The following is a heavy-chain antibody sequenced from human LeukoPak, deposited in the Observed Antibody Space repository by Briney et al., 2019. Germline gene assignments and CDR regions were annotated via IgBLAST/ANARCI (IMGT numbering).Heavy chain of an antibody. Sequence: GGSLRLSCAASGFTFSSYGMSWVRQAPGKGLEWVSAISGSGGSTYYADSVKGRFTISRDNSKNTLYLQMNSLRAEDTAVYYCAKGDSNYYYYMDVWGKGTTVTISS. CDR3: AKGDSNYYYYMDV. CDR1: GFTFSSYG. D-gene: IGHD3-22*01. J-gene: IGHJ6*03. CDR2: ISGSGGST. V-gene: IGHV3-23*01.